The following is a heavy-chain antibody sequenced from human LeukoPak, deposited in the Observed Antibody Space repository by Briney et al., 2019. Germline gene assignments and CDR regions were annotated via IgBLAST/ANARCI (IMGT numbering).Heavy chain of an antibody. CDR1: GNSLSSGYY. J-gene: IGHJ4*02. CDR2: IYHSGST. D-gene: IGHD1-1*01. V-gene: IGHV4-38-2*02. CDR3: AREGVYGIIDY. Sequence: SETLSLTCAVSGNSLSSGYYWGWIRQTPGKGLEWIGSIYHSGSTYYNPSLKSRVTISVDTSKNQFSLKLSSVTAADTAVYYCAREGVYGIIDYWGQGTLVTVSS.